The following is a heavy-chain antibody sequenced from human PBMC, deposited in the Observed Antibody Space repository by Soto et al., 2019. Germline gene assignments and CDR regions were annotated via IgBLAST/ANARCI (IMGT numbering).Heavy chain of an antibody. CDR3: ARDLIVVVVAATGSFDY. CDR2: ISAYNGNT. CDR1: GYTFTSYG. J-gene: IGHJ4*02. V-gene: IGHV1-18*01. D-gene: IGHD2-15*01. Sequence: QVQLVQSGAEVKKPGASVKVSCKASGYTFTSYGISWVRQAPGQGLEWMGWISAYNGNTNYAQKLQGRVTMTTDTSTSTAYMELRSLRSDDTAVYYCARDLIVVVVAATGSFDYWGQGTLVTVSS.